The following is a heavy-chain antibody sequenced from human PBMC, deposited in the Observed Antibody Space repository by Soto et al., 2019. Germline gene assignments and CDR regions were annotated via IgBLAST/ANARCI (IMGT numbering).Heavy chain of an antibody. CDR1: GGPVSGDDLY. CDR3: ARALVTDYNSRDYHYYFAMDV. Sequence: TLSLTCVVSGGPVSGDDLYWSWIRHLPGKGLEWIANVYHTGTTYYNPSLKGRVSMSVDTSQNQFSLILASVAAADTAVYYCARALVTDYNSRDYHYYFAMDVWGQGTSVTVSS. V-gene: IGHV4-31*02. D-gene: IGHD3-22*01. CDR2: VYHTGTT. J-gene: IGHJ6*02.